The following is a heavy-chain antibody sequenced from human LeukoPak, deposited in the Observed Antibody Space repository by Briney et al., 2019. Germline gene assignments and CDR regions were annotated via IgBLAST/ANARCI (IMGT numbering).Heavy chain of an antibody. CDR1: RFTFSSYA. Sequence: GGSLRLSCAASRFTFSSYAMLWVRQLPGKGLEWVAIISYDGSNTYYADSVKGRFTISRDNSKNTLHLQMNSLRAEDTAVYYCAKDYFFVSWGSGWGIDDYWGQGTLVTVSS. V-gene: IGHV3-30*04. D-gene: IGHD6-19*01. J-gene: IGHJ4*02. CDR2: ISYDGSNT. CDR3: AKDYFFVSWGSGWGIDDY.